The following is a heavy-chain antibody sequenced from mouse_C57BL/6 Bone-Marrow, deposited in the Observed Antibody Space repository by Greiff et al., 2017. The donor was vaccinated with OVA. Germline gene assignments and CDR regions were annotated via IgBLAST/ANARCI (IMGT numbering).Heavy chain of an antibody. CDR3: AWVYYYGSSYAY. Sequence: VQLQQSGTELVKPGASVKLSCKASGYTFTSYWMHWVKQRPGQGLEWIGNINPSNGGTNYNEKFKGQATLTVDKSSSTAYLQLSSLTSEYSAVFDCAWVYYYGSSYAYWGQGTTLTVSS. CDR1: GYTFTSYW. J-gene: IGHJ2*01. D-gene: IGHD1-1*01. CDR2: INPSNGGT. V-gene: IGHV1-53*01.